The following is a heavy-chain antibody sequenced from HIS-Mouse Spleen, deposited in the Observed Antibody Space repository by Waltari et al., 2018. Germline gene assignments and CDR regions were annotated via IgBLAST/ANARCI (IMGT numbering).Heavy chain of an antibody. CDR2: IYTSGST. V-gene: IGHV4-4*07. CDR1: GGSISSYY. Sequence: QVQLQESGPGLVKPSETLSLTCTVSGGSISSYYWSWIRQPAGKGLEWIGRIYTSGSTNYNPSLKSRVTMSVDMSKNQFSLKLSSVTAADTAVYYCARDFHDFWSGYYGGDKKHDAFDIWGQGTMVTVSS. CDR3: ARDFHDFWSGYYGGDKKHDAFDI. D-gene: IGHD3-3*01. J-gene: IGHJ3*02.